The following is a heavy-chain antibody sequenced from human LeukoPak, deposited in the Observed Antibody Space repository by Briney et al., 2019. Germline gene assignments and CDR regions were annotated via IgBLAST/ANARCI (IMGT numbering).Heavy chain of an antibody. CDR1: GYTFTSYH. D-gene: IGHD1-26*01. Sequence: ASVKVSCKASGYTFTSYHMHWVRQAPGQGLEWMGIINPSGGSTSYAQKFQGRVTMTRDTSTSTVYMELSSLRSEDTAVYYCARDRASDSGSYYFPDYFDYWGQGTLVTVSS. J-gene: IGHJ4*02. CDR3: ARDRASDSGSYYFPDYFDY. CDR2: INPSGGST. V-gene: IGHV1-46*01.